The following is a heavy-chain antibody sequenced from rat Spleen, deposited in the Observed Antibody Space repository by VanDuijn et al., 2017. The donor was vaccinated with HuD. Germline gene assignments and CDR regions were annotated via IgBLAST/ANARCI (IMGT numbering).Heavy chain of an antibody. CDR2: INSAGSP. D-gene: IGHD1-3*01. V-gene: IGHV3-3*01. J-gene: IGHJ4*01. CDR3: AKTTVAYYYVMDA. CDR1: GYSLISSYR. Sequence: EVHLQESGPGLVKPSQSLSLTCSVTGYSLISSYRWNWIRKFPGNKLEWMGYINSAGSPNYNPSLKSRISITRDTSKNQFFLQVNSVTTEDTATYYCAKTTVAYYYVMDAWGQGASVTVSS.